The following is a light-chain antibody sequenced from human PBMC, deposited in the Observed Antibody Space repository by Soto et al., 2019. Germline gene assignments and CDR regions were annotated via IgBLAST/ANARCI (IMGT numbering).Light chain of an antibody. Sequence: QSLVTQEPSRTVSPGGTVTLTCGSSTGAVTSGHSPHWFQQRPDQAPRTLIYDATNKPSWTPVRFSGSLLGDKAALTLSGAQPEDEAEYYCLLFFSGAPVFGPGTKVTVL. CDR2: DAT. CDR3: LLFFSGAPV. V-gene: IGLV7-46*01. J-gene: IGLJ1*01. CDR1: TGAVTSGHS.